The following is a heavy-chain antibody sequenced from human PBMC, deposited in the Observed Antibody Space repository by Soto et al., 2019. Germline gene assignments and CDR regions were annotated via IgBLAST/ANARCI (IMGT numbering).Heavy chain of an antibody. V-gene: IGHV1-8*01. CDR3: ARGWGRWPQEKPGDY. CDR2: MNPNSGNS. Sequence: QVQLVQSGAELKEPGASVKVSCTASEYTFANHDINWVRQATGRGLEWMGWMNPNSGNSGFAQKFQDRVTMTRDTSRDTAYMELRNLRSDDTAVYYCARGWGRWPQEKPGDYWGQGTLVNVS. J-gene: IGHJ4*02. D-gene: IGHD3-16*01. CDR1: EYTFANHD.